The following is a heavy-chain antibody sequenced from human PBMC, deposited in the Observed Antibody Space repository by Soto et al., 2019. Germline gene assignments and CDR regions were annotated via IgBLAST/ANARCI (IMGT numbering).Heavy chain of an antibody. J-gene: IGHJ4*02. D-gene: IGHD4-17*01. CDR3: ARPEEPYGYPEAFDY. V-gene: IGHV3-73*02. CDR1: GFTFSGSA. Sequence: EVQLVQSGGGLVQPGGSLKLSCVASGFTFSGSAMHWVRQAPGKGLEWVGRIRTKPNNYATIYSASVRGRFTISRDDSRRATYLQMDSLKTEDTAVYYCARPEEPYGYPEAFDYWGQGTLGTVAS. CDR2: IRTKPNNYAT.